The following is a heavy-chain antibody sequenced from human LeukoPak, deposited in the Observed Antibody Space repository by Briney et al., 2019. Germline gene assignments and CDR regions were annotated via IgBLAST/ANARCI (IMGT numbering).Heavy chain of an antibody. D-gene: IGHD2-15*01. CDR2: INEDGGKT. CDR1: GFNFYAYP. V-gene: IGHV3-43*02. CDR3: VKEIDTLGTNAFDI. J-gene: IGHJ3*02. Sequence: GMSLRLSCAASGFNFYAYPMHWLRHAPAKGLEWVSLINEDGGKTFYADSVRGRFTISRDNSKNSLYLQMNSLRTEDTAVYYCVKEIDTLGTNAFDIWGQGTIVTVSS.